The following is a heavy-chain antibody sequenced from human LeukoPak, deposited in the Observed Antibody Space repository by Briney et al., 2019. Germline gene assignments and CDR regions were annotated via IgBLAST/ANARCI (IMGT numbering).Heavy chain of an antibody. CDR3: ASSHSATWYDD. J-gene: IGHJ4*02. V-gene: IGHV4-39*07. D-gene: IGHD6-13*01. CDR2: FYFGGSN. Sequence: SETLSLTCTVSGDSISSNNRYWGWIRQPPGKGLEWIGSFYFGGSNYFSPSLRSRVIISLDTSKNQFSLALNFVTAADTAMYYCASSHSATWYDDWGQGALVTVS. CDR1: GDSISSNNRY.